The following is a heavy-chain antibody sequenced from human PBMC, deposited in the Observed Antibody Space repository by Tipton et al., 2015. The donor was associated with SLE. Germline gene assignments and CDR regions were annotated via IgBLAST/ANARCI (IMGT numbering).Heavy chain of an antibody. V-gene: IGHV4-34*01. CDR3: ARGYGPVLS. CDR2: INHSGST. J-gene: IGHJ4*02. Sequence: TLSLTCAVYGGSFSGYYWSWIRQPPGKGLEWIGEINHSGSTNYKPSLKSRATISVDTSKNQFSLKLSSVTAADTAVYYCARGYGPVLSWGQGTLGTGSS. CDR1: GGSFSGYY. D-gene: IGHD4-17*01.